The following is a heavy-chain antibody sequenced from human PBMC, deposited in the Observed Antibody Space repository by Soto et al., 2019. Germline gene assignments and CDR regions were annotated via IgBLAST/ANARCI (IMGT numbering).Heavy chain of an antibody. CDR1: GFTFSSYG. CDR3: EANYPDV. J-gene: IGHJ4*02. D-gene: IGHD1-7*01. CDR2: ISYDGSNK. V-gene: IGHV3-30*03. Sequence: GGSLRLSCAASGFTFSSYGMHWVRQAPGKGLEWVAVISYDGSNKYYADSVKGRFTISRDNSKNTLYLQMNSPRAEDTAVYYCEANYPDVWGQGTLVTVSS.